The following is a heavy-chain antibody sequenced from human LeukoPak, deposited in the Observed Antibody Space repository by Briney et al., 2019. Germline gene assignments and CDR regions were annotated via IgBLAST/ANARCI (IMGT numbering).Heavy chain of an antibody. J-gene: IGHJ4*02. CDR3: ARERGTYTYTDAY. V-gene: IGHV1-69*05. CDR2: IIPIFGKG. Sequence: SVKASCKAFGGTFTTSAIIWVREAPGHGREWRGGIIPIFGKGDYAQKFRERVTLTTDESTSTAYMELSSMRSEDTAVYHCARERGTYTYTDAYWGQGPLVTVSS. D-gene: IGHD3-16*01. CDR1: GGTFTTSA.